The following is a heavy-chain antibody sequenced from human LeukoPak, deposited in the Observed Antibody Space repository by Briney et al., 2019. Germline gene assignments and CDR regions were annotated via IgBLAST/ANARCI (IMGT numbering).Heavy chain of an antibody. CDR1: GFTFSSYA. Sequence: PGGSLRLSCAASGFTFSSYAMSWVRQAPGKGLEWVSAISGSGGSTYYAGSVKGRFTISRDNSKNTLYLQMNSLRAEDTAVCYCAKVSSPGGYKFFDYWGQGTLVTVSS. CDR3: AKVSSPGGYKFFDY. V-gene: IGHV3-23*01. D-gene: IGHD3-22*01. CDR2: ISGSGGST. J-gene: IGHJ4*02.